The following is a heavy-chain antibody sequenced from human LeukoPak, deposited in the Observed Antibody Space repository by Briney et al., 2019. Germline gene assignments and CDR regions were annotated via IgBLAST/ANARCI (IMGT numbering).Heavy chain of an antibody. J-gene: IGHJ2*01. Sequence: SEILSLTCTASGGSISSYYWSWIRQPPGKGLEWIGYIYYSGSTNYNPSLKSRVTISVDTSKNQFSLKLSSVTAADTAVYYCARDITPWYFDLWGRGTLVTVSS. CDR2: IYYSGST. V-gene: IGHV4-59*01. CDR1: GGSISSYY. D-gene: IGHD3-10*01. CDR3: ARDITPWYFDL.